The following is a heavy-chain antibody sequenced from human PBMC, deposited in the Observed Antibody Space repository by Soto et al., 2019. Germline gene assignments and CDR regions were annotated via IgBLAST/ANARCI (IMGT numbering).Heavy chain of an antibody. D-gene: IGHD4-17*01. Sequence: PGGSLRLSCAASGFTFSNYAMHWVRQAPGKGLEYVSAISSNGGSTYYANSVKGRFTISRDNSKSTMYLQMGSLRAEDMAVYYCARARVTTVTPRAFDIWGQGTMVTVSS. CDR2: ISSNGGST. V-gene: IGHV3-64*01. J-gene: IGHJ3*02. CDR3: ARARVTTVTPRAFDI. CDR1: GFTFSNYA.